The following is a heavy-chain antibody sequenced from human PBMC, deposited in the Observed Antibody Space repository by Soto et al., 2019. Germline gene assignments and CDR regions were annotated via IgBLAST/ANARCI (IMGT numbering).Heavy chain of an antibody. J-gene: IGHJ6*02. D-gene: IGHD6-13*01. CDR1: GFTFSSYW. Sequence: GGSLRLSCAASGFTFSSYWMHWVRQAPGKGLVWVSRINSDGSSTSYADSVKGRFTISRDNAKNTLYLQMNSLRAEDTAVYYCARSLAAANKHYYYYYGMDVWGQGPMVTVSS. CDR2: INSDGSST. V-gene: IGHV3-74*01. CDR3: ARSLAAANKHYYYYYGMDV.